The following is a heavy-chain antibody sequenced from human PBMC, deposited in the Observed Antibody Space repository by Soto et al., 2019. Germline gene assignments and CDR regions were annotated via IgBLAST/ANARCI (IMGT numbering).Heavy chain of an antibody. D-gene: IGHD2-21*01. CDR1: GFTFSNAW. Sequence: EVQLVESGGGLVKPGGSLRLSCAASGFTFSNAWMNWVRQAPGKGLEWVGRIKSQTDGGTTDYASPVKGRSTISRDDSKNTLYLQTNSLKTGDTAMYYCIVRYPYYFDYWGQGTLVTVSS. V-gene: IGHV3-15*07. CDR2: IKSQTDGGTT. J-gene: IGHJ4*02. CDR3: IVRYPYYFDY.